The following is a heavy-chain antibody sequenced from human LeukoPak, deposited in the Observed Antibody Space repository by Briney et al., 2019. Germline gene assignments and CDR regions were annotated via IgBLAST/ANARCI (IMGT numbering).Heavy chain of an antibody. CDR3: AKEYDRVHDAFDI. CDR2: ISYDGSKK. V-gene: IGHV3-30*18. J-gene: IGHJ3*02. D-gene: IGHD3-9*01. CDR1: GFTFSSN. Sequence: PGRSLRLSCVVSGFTFSSNHWVRQAPGKGLEWVAVISYDGSKKYYADSVKGRFTISRVSSKNTLSLQMNSLRAEDTAVYYCAKEYDRVHDAFDIWGQGTMVTVSS.